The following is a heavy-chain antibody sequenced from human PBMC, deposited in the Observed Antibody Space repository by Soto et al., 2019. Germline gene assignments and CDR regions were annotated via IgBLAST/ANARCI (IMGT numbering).Heavy chain of an antibody. CDR3: ASRDPGTSVDY. CDR1: GYSISSGYY. J-gene: IGHJ4*02. D-gene: IGHD1-7*01. CDR2: IYHGGST. V-gene: IGHV4-38-2*01. Sequence: SETLSLTCAVSGYSISSGYYWGWLRQPPGKGLEWIGSIYHGGSTYYNPSLNSRVTLSLDKSENQFSLKVTSLTAADTAVYYCASRDPGTSVDYWGQGTLVTVSS.